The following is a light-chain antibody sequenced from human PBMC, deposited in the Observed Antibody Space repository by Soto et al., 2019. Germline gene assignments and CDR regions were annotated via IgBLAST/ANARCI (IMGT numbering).Light chain of an antibody. CDR3: CSYAGSSTYV. J-gene: IGLJ1*01. CDR1: SSDVASYNR. V-gene: IGLV2-23*01. CDR2: ADS. Sequence: QSALTQPASVYGSPGLSITISCTGTSSDVASYNRVSWYQQYPVTAPKLTIYADSKRPSGVSNRFSGSKSGNTASLTISGLQTEDEEDYDCCSYAGSSTYVFGTGTKVTVL.